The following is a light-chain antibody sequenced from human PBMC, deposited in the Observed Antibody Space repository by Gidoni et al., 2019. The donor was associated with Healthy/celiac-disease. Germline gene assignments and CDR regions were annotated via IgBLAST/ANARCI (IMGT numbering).Light chain of an antibody. V-gene: IGKV3-20*01. Sequence: EIVFTQSPGTLTLSPVERATLSCRASQSVSSSYLAWYQQKPGQAPRLLIYGASSRATGIPDRFSGSGSGTDFTLTISRLEPEDFAVYYCQQYGSSPQIGQGTKVEIK. CDR1: QSVSSSY. CDR3: QQYGSSPQ. J-gene: IGKJ1*01. CDR2: GAS.